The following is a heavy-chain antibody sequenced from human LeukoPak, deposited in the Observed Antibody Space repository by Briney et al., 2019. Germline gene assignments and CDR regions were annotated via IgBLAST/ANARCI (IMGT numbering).Heavy chain of an antibody. CDR1: GYTFTDYF. Sequence: GASVKVSCKAFGYTFTDYFMHWVRQAPGQGPEWMGWFNPKTGGAKYAQKFQGRVTMTRDTSLSTAYMELTGLTSDDTAVYYCARRIWGADSQSHTFDIWGQGTMVTVSS. J-gene: IGHJ3*02. CDR2: FNPKTGGA. CDR3: ARRIWGADSQSHTFDI. V-gene: IGHV1-2*02. D-gene: IGHD3-16*01.